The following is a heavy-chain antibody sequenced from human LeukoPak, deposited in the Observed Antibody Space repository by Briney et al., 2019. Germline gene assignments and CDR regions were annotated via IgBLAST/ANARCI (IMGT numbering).Heavy chain of an antibody. Sequence: SVKVSCKASGGTFSSYAISWVRQAPGQGLEWMGRIIPIFGTANYAQKFQGRVTITTDESTSTAYMELSSLRSEVTAVYYCARVVAANRIHLWFDPWGQGTLVTVSS. J-gene: IGHJ5*02. D-gene: IGHD2-15*01. CDR3: ARVVAANRIHLWFDP. CDR2: IIPIFGTA. V-gene: IGHV1-69*05. CDR1: GGTFSSYA.